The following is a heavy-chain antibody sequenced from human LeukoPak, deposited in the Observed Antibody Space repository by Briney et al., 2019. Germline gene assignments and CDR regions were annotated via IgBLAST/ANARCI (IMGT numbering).Heavy chain of an antibody. D-gene: IGHD6-13*01. CDR3: ARNEWAAAGDY. V-gene: IGHV3-21*01. CDR1: GFTFSSYS. CDR2: ISSSSSYI. J-gene: IGHJ4*02. Sequence: GGSLRLSCAASGFTFSSYSMNWVRQAPGKGLEWVSSISSSSSYIYYADSVKGRFTTSRDNAKNSLYLQMNSLRAEDTAVYYCARNEWAAAGDYWGQGTLVTVSS.